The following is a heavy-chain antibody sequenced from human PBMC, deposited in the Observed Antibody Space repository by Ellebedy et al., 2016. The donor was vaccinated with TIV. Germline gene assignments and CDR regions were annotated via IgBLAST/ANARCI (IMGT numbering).Heavy chain of an antibody. D-gene: IGHD7-27*01. CDR3: ARDLHYSDVGGLGIHWYFDL. CDR1: GGSISSGGYY. CDR2: IYYSGST. Sequence: SETLSLXXTVSGGSISSGGYYWSWIRQHPGKGLEWIGYIYYSGSTYYNPSLKSRVTISVDTSKNQFSLKLSSVTAADTAVYYCARDLHYSDVGGLGIHWYFDLWGRGTLVTVSS. V-gene: IGHV4-31*03. J-gene: IGHJ2*01.